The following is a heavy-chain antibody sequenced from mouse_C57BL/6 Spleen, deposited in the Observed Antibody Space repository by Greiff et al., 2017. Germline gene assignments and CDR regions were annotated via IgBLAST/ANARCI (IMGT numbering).Heavy chain of an antibody. CDR2: IRSKSNNYAT. Sequence: EVNVVESGGGLVQPKGSLKLSCAASGFSFNTYAMNWVRQAPGKGLEWVARIRSKSNNYATYYADSVKDRFTISRDDSESMLYLQMNNLKTEDTAMYYCVTSSGYHYYAMDYWGQGTSVTVSS. CDR1: GFSFNTYA. J-gene: IGHJ4*01. V-gene: IGHV10-1*01. CDR3: VTSSGYHYYAMDY. D-gene: IGHD3-2*02.